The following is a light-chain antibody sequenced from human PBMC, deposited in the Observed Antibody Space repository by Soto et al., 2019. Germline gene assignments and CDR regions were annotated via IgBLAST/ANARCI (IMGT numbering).Light chain of an antibody. Sequence: QSALTQPPSASGSPGQSGTISCTGTSIDAGGYKYVSWYQQHPGKAPNLPNYDFSKRPSGVPDRFSGSKSGNTASLTVSGLQAADEDDYYCSSYAGSYNWVFGGGTKLTVL. J-gene: IGLJ3*02. V-gene: IGLV2-8*01. CDR3: SSYAGSYNWV. CDR1: SIDAGGYKY. CDR2: DFS.